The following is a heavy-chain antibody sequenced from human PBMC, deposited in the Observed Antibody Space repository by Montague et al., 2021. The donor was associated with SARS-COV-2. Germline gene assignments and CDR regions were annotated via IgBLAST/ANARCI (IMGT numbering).Heavy chain of an antibody. D-gene: IGHD3-3*01. V-gene: IGHV4-61*01. Sequence: ETLSLTCIVSGGSVSSGSYYWSWIRQPPGKGLEWIGYIYYSGSTNYNPSLKSRVTISVDTSKNQFSLKLSSVTAADTAVYYCASDPWRITIFGVVTRYGMDVWGQGTTVTVSS. CDR1: GGSVSSGSYY. J-gene: IGHJ6*02. CDR2: IYYSGST. CDR3: ASDPWRITIFGVVTRYGMDV.